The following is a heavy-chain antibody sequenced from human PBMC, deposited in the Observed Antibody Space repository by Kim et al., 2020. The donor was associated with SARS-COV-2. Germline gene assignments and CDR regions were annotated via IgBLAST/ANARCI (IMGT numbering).Heavy chain of an antibody. Sequence: GGSLRLSCAASGFTFSDYYMSWIRQAPGKGLEWVSYISSSSSYTNYADSVKGRFTISRDNAKNSLYLQMNSLRAEDTAVYYCARGFCSSTSCYVSLWGAFDIWGQGTMVTVSS. CDR2: ISSSSSYT. V-gene: IGHV3-11*03. CDR1: GFTFSDYY. D-gene: IGHD2-2*01. CDR3: ARGFCSSTSCYVSLWGAFDI. J-gene: IGHJ3*02.